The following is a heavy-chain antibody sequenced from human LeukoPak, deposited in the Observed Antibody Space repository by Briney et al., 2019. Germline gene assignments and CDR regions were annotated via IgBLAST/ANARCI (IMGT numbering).Heavy chain of an antibody. CDR3: ARDRAYYGSGSPKYFQH. CDR2: ISAYNGNT. J-gene: IGHJ1*01. CDR1: GYTFTSYG. V-gene: IGHV1-18*01. Sequence: ASVKVSCKASGYTFTSYGISWVRQAPGQGLEWMGWISAYNGNTYYAQKLQGRVTMTTDTSTSTAYMELRSLRSDDTAVYYCARDRAYYGSGSPKYFQHWGQGTLVTVSS. D-gene: IGHD3-10*01.